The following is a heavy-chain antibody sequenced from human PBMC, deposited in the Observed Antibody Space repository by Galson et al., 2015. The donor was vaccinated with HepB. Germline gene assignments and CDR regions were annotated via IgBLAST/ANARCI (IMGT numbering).Heavy chain of an antibody. CDR3: ARFNYYDSSGYQTYYYYYGMDV. Sequence: ETLSLTCAVYGGSFSGYYWSWIRQPPGKGLEWIGEINHSGGTNYNPSLKSRVTISVDTSKNQFSLKLSSVTAADTAVYYCARFNYYDSSGYQTYYYYYGMDVWGQGTTVTVSS. V-gene: IGHV4-34*01. D-gene: IGHD3-22*01. CDR2: INHSGGT. CDR1: GGSFSGYY. J-gene: IGHJ6*02.